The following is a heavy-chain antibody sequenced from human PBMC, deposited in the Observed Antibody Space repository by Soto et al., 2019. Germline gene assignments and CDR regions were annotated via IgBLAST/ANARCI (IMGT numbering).Heavy chain of an antibody. D-gene: IGHD1-26*01. J-gene: IGHJ4*02. Sequence: EVQLVESGGGLVKPGGSLRLSCAASGFTFSSYSMNWVRQAPGKGLEWVSSISSSSSYIYYADSVKGRFTISRDNAKNSLYLQRNSLRAEDTAVYYCARDSGSGRGYFDYWGQGTLVTVSS. CDR3: ARDSGSGRGYFDY. CDR1: GFTFSSYS. V-gene: IGHV3-21*01. CDR2: ISSSSSYI.